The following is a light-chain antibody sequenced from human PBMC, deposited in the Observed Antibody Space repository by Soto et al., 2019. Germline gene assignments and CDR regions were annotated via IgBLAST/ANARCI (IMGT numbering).Light chain of an antibody. J-gene: IGKJ1*01. CDR2: KVS. V-gene: IGKV2-30*02. Sequence: DVVMTQSPLSLPVILGQPASISCRSSQSLVHSDGSTYLHWFQQRPGQSPRRLIYKVSNRESGVPDRFRGSGSGTDFTLEISRLEAEDVGVYYCMQGTHWPRTFGQGTKVEIK. CDR3: MQGTHWPRT. CDR1: QSLVHSDGSTY.